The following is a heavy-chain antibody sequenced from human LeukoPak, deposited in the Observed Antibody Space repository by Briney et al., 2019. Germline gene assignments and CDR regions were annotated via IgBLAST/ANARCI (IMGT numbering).Heavy chain of an antibody. J-gene: IGHJ5*02. Sequence: SETLSLTCTVSGGSISSSNYYWGWIRQPPGKGLEWIGSIHYSGSTYYNPSLKSRVIISVDTSKNQFSLKLSSVTAADTAVYYCARVDLYSSSWRASNWFDPWGQGTLVTVSS. V-gene: IGHV4-39*01. D-gene: IGHD6-13*01. CDR2: IHYSGST. CDR1: GGSISSSNYY. CDR3: ARVDLYSSSWRASNWFDP.